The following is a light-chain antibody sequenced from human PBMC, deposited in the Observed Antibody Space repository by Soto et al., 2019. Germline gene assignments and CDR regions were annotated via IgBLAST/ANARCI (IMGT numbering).Light chain of an antibody. CDR1: SSDVGGYNY. J-gene: IGLJ2*01. V-gene: IGLV2-14*01. Sequence: QSVLTQPASVSGSPGQSITISCTGTSSDVGGYNYVSWYQQHPGKAPKLMIYEVSNRPSGVSNRFSGSKSGNTASLTISGLQAEDEADYYCSSYTSSSTPVVVFGGGTKVTVL. CDR3: SSYTSSSTPVVV. CDR2: EVS.